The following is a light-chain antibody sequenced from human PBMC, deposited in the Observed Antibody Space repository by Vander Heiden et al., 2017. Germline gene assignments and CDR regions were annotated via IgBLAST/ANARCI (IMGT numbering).Light chain of an antibody. CDR3: QAWDSSTDWV. CDR2: QDS. J-gene: IGLJ3*02. V-gene: IGLV3-1*01. CDR1: KLGDKY. Sequence: SYELTQPPSVSVSPGQTASITRSGDKLGDKYACWYQQKPGQSPVLVIYQDSKRPSGIPERFSGSNSGNTATLTISGTQAMDEADYYCQAWDSSTDWVFGGGTKLTVL.